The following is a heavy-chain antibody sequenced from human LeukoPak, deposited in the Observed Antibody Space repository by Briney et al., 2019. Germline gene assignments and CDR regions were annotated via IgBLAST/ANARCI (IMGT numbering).Heavy chain of an antibody. CDR3: AREPTDHLDY. CDR2: IYYSGST. Sequence: SETLSLTCTVSGGSISSSSYYWGWIRQPPGKGLEWIGSIYYSGSTYYNPSLKSRVTISVDTSKNQFSLKLSSVTAADTAVYYCAREPTDHLDYWGQGTLVTVSS. J-gene: IGHJ4*02. V-gene: IGHV4-39*07. CDR1: GGSISSSSYY.